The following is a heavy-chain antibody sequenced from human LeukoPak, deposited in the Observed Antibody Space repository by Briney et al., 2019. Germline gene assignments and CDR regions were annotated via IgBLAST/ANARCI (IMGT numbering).Heavy chain of an antibody. Sequence: SGGSLRLSCAASGFTFSAYGMHWVRQAPGKGLEWVAFIPYDGSNKYYADSVKGRFTISRDNAKNSLYLQMNSLRAEDTALYYCAKDKSSGWYSGAFDIWGQGTMVTVSS. V-gene: IGHV3-30*02. J-gene: IGHJ3*02. CDR2: IPYDGSNK. CDR1: GFTFSAYG. CDR3: AKDKSSGWYSGAFDI. D-gene: IGHD6-19*01.